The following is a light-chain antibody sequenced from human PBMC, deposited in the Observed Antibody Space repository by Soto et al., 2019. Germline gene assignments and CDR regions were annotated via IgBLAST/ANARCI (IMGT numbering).Light chain of an antibody. CDR3: QQFSSYPLT. Sequence: MTQSLSTLSLSPGERAPLSCRASQSVSSSYLAWYQQKPGQAPRLLIYVASSRATGIPDRFSGSGSGTDFTLTISILEPEDFAVYYCQQFSSYPLTFGGGTKVDIK. J-gene: IGKJ4*01. CDR1: QSVSSSY. CDR2: VAS. V-gene: IGKV3-20*01.